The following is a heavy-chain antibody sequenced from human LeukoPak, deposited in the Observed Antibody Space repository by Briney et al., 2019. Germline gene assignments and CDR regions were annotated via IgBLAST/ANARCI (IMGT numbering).Heavy chain of an antibody. J-gene: IGHJ5*02. Sequence: SETLSLTCTVSDGSVSNYYWSWIRQPPGKGLEWIGYTYYSGSTYYNPSLKNRVSISVDTSKNQFSLNLSSVTAADTAVYYCARPYYYDSRIDPWGQGTLVTVSS. V-gene: IGHV4-30-4*01. CDR3: ARPYYYDSRIDP. CDR2: TYYSGST. D-gene: IGHD3-22*01. CDR1: DGSVSNYY.